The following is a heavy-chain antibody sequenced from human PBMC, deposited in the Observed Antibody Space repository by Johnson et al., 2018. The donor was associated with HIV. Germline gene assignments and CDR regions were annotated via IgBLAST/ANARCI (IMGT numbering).Heavy chain of an antibody. Sequence: QVLLVESGGGLVQPGGSLRLSCAASGFTFSSYAMSWVRQAPGKGLEWVATIWSDGTNKYYGDSVKGRFTISRDNAKNSLYLQMNSLRAEDTAVYYCARIPGSGWEHDAFDIWGQGRMVTVSS. V-gene: IGHV3-33*08. CDR1: GFTFSSYA. CDR2: IWSDGTNK. J-gene: IGHJ3*02. CDR3: ARIPGSGWEHDAFDI. D-gene: IGHD6-19*01.